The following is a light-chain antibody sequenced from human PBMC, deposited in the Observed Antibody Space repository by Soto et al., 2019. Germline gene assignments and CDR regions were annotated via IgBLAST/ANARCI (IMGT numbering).Light chain of an antibody. CDR3: QQYKSEWT. Sequence: DIQMAQSPSILSASGGDRVTITCRASQSFDVWLAWYQHKPVGAPQLLIYDVSTLYTGVPSRFSGTGSGTEFNLTISGLQPDDFATYFCQQYKSEWTFGQGTKVDIK. CDR2: DVS. J-gene: IGKJ1*01. CDR1: QSFDVW. V-gene: IGKV1-5*01.